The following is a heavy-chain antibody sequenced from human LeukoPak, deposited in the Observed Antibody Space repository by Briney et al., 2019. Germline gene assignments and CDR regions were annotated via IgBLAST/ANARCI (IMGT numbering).Heavy chain of an antibody. Sequence: GESLKISFKGSGYRFTSYWIGWVRPMPGKGVEWMGIIYPGDSDTRYSPSFQGQVTISADKSISTAYLQWSSLKASDTAMYYCARAPDCSSTSCYYMDVWGKGTTVTVSS. V-gene: IGHV5-51*01. CDR1: GYRFTSYW. CDR2: IYPGDSDT. D-gene: IGHD2-2*01. J-gene: IGHJ6*03. CDR3: ARAPDCSSTSCYYMDV.